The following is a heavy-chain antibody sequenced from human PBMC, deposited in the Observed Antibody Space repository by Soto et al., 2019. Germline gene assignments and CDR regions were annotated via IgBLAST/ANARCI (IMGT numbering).Heavy chain of an antibody. V-gene: IGHV3-15*01. D-gene: IGHD3-22*01. CDR3: TTESSSGYYWDFDY. Sequence: GGSLRLSCAASGFTFSNAWMSWVRQAPGKGLEWVGRIKSKTGGGTTDYAAPVKGRFTISRDDSKNTLYLQMDSLKTEDTAVYYCTTESSSGYYWDFDYWGQGTLVTVSS. CDR2: IKSKTGGGTT. J-gene: IGHJ4*02. CDR1: GFTFSNAW.